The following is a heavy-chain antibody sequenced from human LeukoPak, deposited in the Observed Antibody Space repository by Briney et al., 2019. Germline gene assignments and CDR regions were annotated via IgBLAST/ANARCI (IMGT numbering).Heavy chain of an antibody. J-gene: IGHJ4*02. V-gene: IGHV3-23*01. CDR2: ITIAGDGT. CDR1: GFTFNNYA. D-gene: IGHD2-2*01. CDR3: VRAAPIDCSSTTCSLFDN. Sequence: GGSLRLSCAGSGFTFNNYAMSWVRQTPTKGLEWVSTITIAGDGTYYADPVRGRFTMSRDKSKNTLYLQMSSLRAEDTAVYYRVRAAPIDCSSTTCSLFDNWGQGILVIVSS.